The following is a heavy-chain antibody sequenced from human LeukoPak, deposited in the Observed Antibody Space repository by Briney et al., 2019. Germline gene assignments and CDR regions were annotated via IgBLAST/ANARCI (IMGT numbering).Heavy chain of an antibody. V-gene: IGHV3-30*03. CDR3: TAGGGTAMVIDY. D-gene: IGHD5-18*01. Sequence: GRSLRLSCAASGFTFSSYGMHWVRQAPGKGLEWVAVISYDGSNKYYADSVKGRFTISRDNSKNTLYLQMNSLRAEDTAVYCCTAGGGTAMVIDYWGQGTLVTVSS. CDR1: GFTFSSYG. CDR2: ISYDGSNK. J-gene: IGHJ4*02.